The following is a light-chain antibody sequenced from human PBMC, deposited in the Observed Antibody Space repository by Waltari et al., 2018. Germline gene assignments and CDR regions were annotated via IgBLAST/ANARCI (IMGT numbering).Light chain of an antibody. CDR1: QSISKW. J-gene: IGKJ4*01. CDR3: QQDNSYSLLS. CDR2: KAS. V-gene: IGKV1-5*03. Sequence: HSPSTLPASVRERVRFSCRASQSISKWLAWYQQKPGKAPKLLIYKASTLERGVPSRVSCSGSGTEFTLTISSLQPEDFATYYCQQDNSYSLLSFGGGTKVEIK.